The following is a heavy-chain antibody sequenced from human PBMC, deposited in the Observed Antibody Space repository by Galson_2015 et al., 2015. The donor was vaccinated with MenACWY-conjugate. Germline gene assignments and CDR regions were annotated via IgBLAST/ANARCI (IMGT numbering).Heavy chain of an antibody. V-gene: IGHV3-30*02. Sequence: CLRLSCAASGFTFTNYGIHWVRQAPGKGLEWVAYVGYDGRNKYYPDSGKGRFTISRDASRNTAYLQINSLTAEDTAMYYCARDLSDKCCIVYCVQGTLLTVSS. CDR3: ARDLSDKCCIVY. J-gene: IGHJ4*02. D-gene: IGHD2-21*01. CDR2: VGYDGRNK. CDR1: GFTFTNYG.